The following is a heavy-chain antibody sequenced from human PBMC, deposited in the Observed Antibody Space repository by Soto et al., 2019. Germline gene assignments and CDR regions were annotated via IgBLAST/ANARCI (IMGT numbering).Heavy chain of an antibody. CDR1: GGSGRAPDW. D-gene: IGHD1-1*01. Sequence: QVHLQESGPGLVAPSGTLSLPCTLSGGSGRAPDWWNWVRQSPDKGLEWIAEVHISGHSNYNPSLRSRVSVSIDSSKNQFYLNLNSVTAADTAIYYCARVRQGCSANNCYFDPWGQGTQVTISS. CDR2: VHISGHS. CDR3: ARVRQGCSANNCYFDP. V-gene: IGHV4-4*02. J-gene: IGHJ5*01.